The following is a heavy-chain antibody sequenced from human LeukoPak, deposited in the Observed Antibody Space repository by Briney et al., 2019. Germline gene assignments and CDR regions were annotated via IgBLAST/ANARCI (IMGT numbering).Heavy chain of an antibody. V-gene: IGHV3-23*01. CDR2: ISGSGGST. CDR1: GFTFSSYA. J-gene: IGHJ4*02. Sequence: GGSLRLSCAASGFTFSSYAMSWVRQAPGKGLEWVSAISGSGGSTYYADSVKGRFTISRDNSKNTLYLQMNSLRAEDTAVYYCAKGYQLLSSKPYYFDCWGQGTLVTVSS. CDR3: AKGYQLLSSKPYYFDC. D-gene: IGHD2-2*01.